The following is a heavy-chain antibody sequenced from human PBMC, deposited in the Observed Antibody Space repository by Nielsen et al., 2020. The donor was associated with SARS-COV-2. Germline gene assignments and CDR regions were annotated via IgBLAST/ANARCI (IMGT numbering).Heavy chain of an antibody. CDR1: GFTFSSYA. J-gene: IGHJ4*02. V-gene: IGHV3-23*01. CDR2: ISGSGGST. CDR3: ARGIVVVPAAHSFDY. D-gene: IGHD2-2*01. Sequence: GESLKISCAASGFTFSSYAMSWVRQAPGKGLEWVSAISGSGGSTYYADSVKDRFTISRDNSKNTLYLQMNSLRAEDTAVYYCARGIVVVPAAHSFDYWGQGALVTVSS.